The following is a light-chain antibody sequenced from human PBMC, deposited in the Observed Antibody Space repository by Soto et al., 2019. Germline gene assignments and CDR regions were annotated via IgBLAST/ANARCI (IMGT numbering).Light chain of an antibody. CDR3: QVWDSSSDHVV. J-gene: IGLJ2*01. CDR1: NIGSKS. Sequence: SYELTQPPSVSVAPGQTARITCGGTNIGSKSVHWYQQRPGQAPVLVVYADSDRPSGIPERFSGSNSGNTATLTISRVEAGDEADYYCQVWDSSSDHVVFGGGTKVTVL. V-gene: IGLV3-21*02. CDR2: ADS.